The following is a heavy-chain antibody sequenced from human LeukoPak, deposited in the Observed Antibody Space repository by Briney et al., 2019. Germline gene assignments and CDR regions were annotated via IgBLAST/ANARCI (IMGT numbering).Heavy chain of an antibody. V-gene: IGHV1-69*06. J-gene: IGHJ6*03. CDR1: GYTFIGYY. Sequence: SVKVSCKASGYTFIGYYMHWVRQAPGQGLEWMGGIIPIFGTANYAQKFQGRVTITADKSTSTAYMELSSLRSEDTAVYYCGGYSGGSCYSCYYYYYYMDVWGKGTTVTVSS. CDR3: GGYSGGSCYSCYYYYYYMDV. D-gene: IGHD2-15*01. CDR2: IIPIFGTA.